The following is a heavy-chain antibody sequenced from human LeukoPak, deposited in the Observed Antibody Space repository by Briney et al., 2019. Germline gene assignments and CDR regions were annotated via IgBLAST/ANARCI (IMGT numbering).Heavy chain of an antibody. CDR2: IYGRSTSI. Sequence: GGSLRLSCAASGFTFSTYSMNWVRQAPGKGREGVSWIYGRSTSIFYAGSVKGRFTISRDNAKNSLYLQMNSLRAEDTAVYYCAREEGKQQMEAFDYWGQGTLVTVSS. V-gene: IGHV3-21*06. D-gene: IGHD6-13*01. CDR1: GFTFSTYS. CDR3: AREEGKQQMEAFDY. J-gene: IGHJ4*02.